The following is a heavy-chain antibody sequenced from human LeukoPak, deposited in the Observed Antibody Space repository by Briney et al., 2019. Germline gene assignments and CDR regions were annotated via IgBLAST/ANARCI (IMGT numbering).Heavy chain of an antibody. J-gene: IGHJ4*02. CDR1: GFTFSSYN. CDR2: ISRSSRYR. V-gene: IGHV3-21*01. CDR3: ARVVVGNYYGGVLDY. D-gene: IGHD1-26*01. Sequence: KTGGSLRLSRAASGFTFSSYNMNWVRQAPGKGLEWVSSISRSSRYRYYADSVKGRFTISRGNAKTSLYLQMNSLRAEDTAVYYCARVVVGNYYGGVLDYWGQGTLVTVSS.